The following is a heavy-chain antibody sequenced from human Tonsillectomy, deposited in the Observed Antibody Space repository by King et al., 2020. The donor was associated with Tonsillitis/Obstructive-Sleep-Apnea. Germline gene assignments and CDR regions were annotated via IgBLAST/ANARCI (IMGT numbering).Heavy chain of an antibody. CDR1: GGSISSYY. Sequence: QLQESGPGLVKPSETLSLTCTVSGGSISSYYWSWIRQPPGKGLEWIGYIYYSGSTNYNPSLQSRVTISVDTSKNQFSLKLSSVTAADTAVYYCARVSQYCSGGSCYDYWGQGTLVTVSS. CDR3: ARVSQYCSGGSCYDY. V-gene: IGHV4-59*01. J-gene: IGHJ4*02. CDR2: IYYSGST. D-gene: IGHD2-15*01.